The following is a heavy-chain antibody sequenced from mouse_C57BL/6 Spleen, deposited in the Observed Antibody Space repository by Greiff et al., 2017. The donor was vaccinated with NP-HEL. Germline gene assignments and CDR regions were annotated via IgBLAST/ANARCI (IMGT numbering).Heavy chain of an antibody. CDR3: ARRGGSRYWYFDV. J-gene: IGHJ1*03. CDR1: GFTFSSYG. D-gene: IGHD1-1*01. V-gene: IGHV5-6*02. Sequence: EVKLMESGGDLVKPGGSLKLSCAASGFTFSSYGMSWVRQTPDKRLEWVATISSGGSYTYYPDSVKGRFTISRDNAKNTLYLQMRSLESEDTAMYSSARRGGSRYWYFDVWGTGTTVTVSS. CDR2: ISSGGSYT.